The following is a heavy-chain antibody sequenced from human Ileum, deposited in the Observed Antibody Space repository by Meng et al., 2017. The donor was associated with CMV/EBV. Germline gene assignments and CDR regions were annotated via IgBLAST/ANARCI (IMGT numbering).Heavy chain of an antibody. CDR2: VHSGGGT. J-gene: IGHJ4*02. CDR1: GGSISTYY. CDR3: VRAYGDSYRIDY. V-gene: IGHV4-59*01. Sequence: SETLSPTCAVYGGSISTYYWTWSRQHPGKELEWIGYVHSGGGTNYNPSLRSRVSMSTDTSRDKISLRLTAVTAADTAIYYCVRAYGDSYRIDYWGQGTLVTVSS. D-gene: IGHD2-8*01.